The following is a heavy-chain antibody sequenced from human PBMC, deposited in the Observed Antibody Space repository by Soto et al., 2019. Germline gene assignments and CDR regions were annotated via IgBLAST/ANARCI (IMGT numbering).Heavy chain of an antibody. CDR2: ISGSGGST. Sequence: GGSLRLSCAASGFTFSSYAMSWVRQAPGKGLEWVSAISGSGGSTYYAASVKGRITISRDNSKNMLYLQMNSLRAEDTAVFYCARDQVADPYYYYGMDVWGQGTTVTVSS. D-gene: IGHD6-19*01. J-gene: IGHJ6*02. V-gene: IGHV3-23*01. CDR1: GFTFSSYA. CDR3: ARDQVADPYYYYGMDV.